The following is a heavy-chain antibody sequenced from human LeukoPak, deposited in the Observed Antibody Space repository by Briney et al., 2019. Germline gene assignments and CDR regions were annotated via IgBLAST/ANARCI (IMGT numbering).Heavy chain of an antibody. CDR2: ISPSGGNR. CDR3: ARDRKNEWLLRYDAFDI. CDR1: GFTFSSYA. Sequence: GGSLRLSCAASGFTFSSYAMHWVRQAPGKGLEWVSGISPSGGNRHYADSVKGRFTISRDNSKNTLFLQMHSLRAKDTAVYYCARDRKNEWLLRYDAFDIWGQGTMVTVSS. J-gene: IGHJ3*02. V-gene: IGHV3-23*01. D-gene: IGHD3-22*01.